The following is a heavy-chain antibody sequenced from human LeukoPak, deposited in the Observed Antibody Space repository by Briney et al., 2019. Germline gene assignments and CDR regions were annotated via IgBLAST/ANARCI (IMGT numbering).Heavy chain of an antibody. Sequence: KPSETPSLTCTVSGGSLSSSSYYWGWIRPPPGKGLEWIGSIYYSGSTYYNPSLKSRVTISVDTSKNQFSLKLSSVTAADTAVYYCASYGDYAPFDYWGQGTLVTVSS. D-gene: IGHD4-17*01. CDR1: GGSLSSSSYY. CDR2: IYYSGST. J-gene: IGHJ4*02. CDR3: ASYGDYAPFDY. V-gene: IGHV4-39*01.